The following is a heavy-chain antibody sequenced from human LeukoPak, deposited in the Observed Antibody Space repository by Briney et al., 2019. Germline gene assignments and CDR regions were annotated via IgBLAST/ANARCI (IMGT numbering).Heavy chain of an antibody. Sequence: PSETLSLTCTVSGGSISSYYWCWIRQPPGKGLEWIGYIYYSGSTNYNPSLKSRVTISVDKSKNQFSLKLSSVTAADTAVYYCARAVGAYFDYWGQGTLVTVSS. CDR2: IYYSGST. CDR1: GGSISSYY. CDR3: ARAVGAYFDY. J-gene: IGHJ4*02. V-gene: IGHV4-59*12.